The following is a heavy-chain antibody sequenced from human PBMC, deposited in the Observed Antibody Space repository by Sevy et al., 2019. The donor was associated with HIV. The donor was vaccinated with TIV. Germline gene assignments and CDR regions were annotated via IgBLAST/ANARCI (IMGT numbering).Heavy chain of an antibody. CDR2: IIPIFGTA. Sequence: ASVKVSCKASGGTSSSYAISWVRQAPGQGLEWMGGIIPIFGTANYAQKFQGRVTITADESTSTAYMELSSLRSEDTAVYYCARAGRMAYCGGDCSTPIDYWGQGTLVTVSS. CDR3: ARAGRMAYCGGDCSTPIDY. D-gene: IGHD2-21*02. J-gene: IGHJ4*02. V-gene: IGHV1-69*13. CDR1: GGTSSSYA.